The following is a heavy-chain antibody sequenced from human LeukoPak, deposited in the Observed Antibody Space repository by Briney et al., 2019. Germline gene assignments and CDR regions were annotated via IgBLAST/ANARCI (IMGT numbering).Heavy chain of an antibody. J-gene: IGHJ4*02. Sequence: GGSLRLSCTASEFTLGSYWVSWVRQTPAKGLEWMANIRQDGNIKYYVDSVRGRFSISRDNAKNSVYLQMNSLRAEDTAIYYCVRDNLENQWLERSYWGQGTLVTVSS. CDR3: VRDNLENQWLERSY. CDR1: EFTLGSYW. D-gene: IGHD6-19*01. V-gene: IGHV3-7*01. CDR2: IRQDGNIK.